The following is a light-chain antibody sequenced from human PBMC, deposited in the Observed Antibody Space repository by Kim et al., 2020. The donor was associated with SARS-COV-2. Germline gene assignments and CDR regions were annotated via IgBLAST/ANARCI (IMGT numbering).Light chain of an antibody. V-gene: IGKV2-28*01. J-gene: IGKJ2*03. Sequence: EPASVSCRSSQSLLHNNGYNYLDWYLQKPGQSPQLLIYWGSNRAYGVPDRFSGSGSGTDFTLKISRVEAEDVGVYYCMQALQAPYSFGQGTKLEI. CDR3: MQALQAPYS. CDR2: WGS. CDR1: QSLLHNNGYNY.